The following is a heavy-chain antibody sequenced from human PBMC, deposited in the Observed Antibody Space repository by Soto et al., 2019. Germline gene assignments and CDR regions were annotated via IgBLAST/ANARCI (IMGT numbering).Heavy chain of an antibody. CDR3: ARDGAYCSGTGCRDYYHYMDV. Sequence: EVQLVESGGGLVKPGGSLRLSCAASGFSFSDYSMNWVRQAPGKGLEWVSSISGSSSYIYYADSLKGRVTVSRDNAENSLYLQMNSLRAEDTAVYYCARDGAYCSGTGCRDYYHYMDVLGKGTTVTVSS. CDR2: ISGSSSYI. D-gene: IGHD2-2*01. CDR1: GFSFSDYS. J-gene: IGHJ6*03. V-gene: IGHV3-21*06.